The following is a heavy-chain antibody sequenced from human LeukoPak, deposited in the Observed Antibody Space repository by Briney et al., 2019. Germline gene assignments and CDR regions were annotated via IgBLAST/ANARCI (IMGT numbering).Heavy chain of an antibody. J-gene: IGHJ4*02. Sequence: PSETLSLTCAVYGGSISSYYWSWIRQPPGKGLEWIGHTYYSGSTNYNPSLKGRVTISVDLSKNQFSLKMNSVTAADTAVYYCAARVVGATNYFDYWDQGNLVTVSS. D-gene: IGHD1-26*01. CDR2: TYYSGST. CDR1: GGSISSYY. CDR3: AARVVGATNYFDY. V-gene: IGHV4-59*01.